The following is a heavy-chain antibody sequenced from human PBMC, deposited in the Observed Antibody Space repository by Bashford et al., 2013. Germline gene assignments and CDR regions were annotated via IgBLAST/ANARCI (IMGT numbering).Heavy chain of an antibody. CDR2: IGSGGGAI. D-gene: IGHD3-22*01. J-gene: IGHJ4*02. CDR3: AARGSGCYYV. V-gene: IGHV3-23*01. Sequence: VRQAPGKGLEWVSVIGSGGGAITYADSVKGRFTISRDNSKNTLYLQMDSLRVEDTATYYCAARGSGCYYVGGQGTLVTVSS.